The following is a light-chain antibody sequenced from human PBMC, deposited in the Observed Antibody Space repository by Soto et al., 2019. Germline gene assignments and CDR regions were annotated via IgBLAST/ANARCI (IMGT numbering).Light chain of an antibody. CDR1: QSVSSN. V-gene: IGKV3-15*01. CDR3: QQYNNWPPYT. J-gene: IGKJ2*01. CDR2: GAS. Sequence: EIVMTQSPATLSVSPGERATLSCRASQSVSSNLAWYQQKPGQAPRLLIYGASTRATGIPARFSGSGSGTELTLTISSLQSEDFAVYYCQQYNNWPPYTFCQGTKLEIK.